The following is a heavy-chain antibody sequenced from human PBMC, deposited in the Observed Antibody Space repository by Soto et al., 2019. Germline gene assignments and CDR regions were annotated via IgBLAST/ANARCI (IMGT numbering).Heavy chain of an antibody. CDR1: GGSISSYY. J-gene: IGHJ4*02. V-gene: IGHV4-59*01. D-gene: IGHD3-22*01. Sequence: SETLSLTCTVSGGSISSYYWSWIRQPPGKGLEWIGYIYYSGSTNYNPSLKSRVTISVDTSKNQFSLKLSSVTAADTAVYYCAGDYYYDSSGYYYRSVDYFDYWGQGTLVTVSS. CDR2: IYYSGST. CDR3: AGDYYYDSSGYYYRSVDYFDY.